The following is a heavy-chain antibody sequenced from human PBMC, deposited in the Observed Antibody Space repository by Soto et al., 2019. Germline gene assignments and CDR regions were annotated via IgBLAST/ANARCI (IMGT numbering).Heavy chain of an antibody. CDR1: GGSISSYY. D-gene: IGHD2-15*01. V-gene: IGHV4-59*08. Sequence: QVQLQESGPGLVKPSETLSLTCTVSGGSISSYYWSWIRQPPGKGLEWSGYISYSGGTNYNPSLKSRVTLSVDTSKNQFSLKLSSVTAADTAVYYCARQGRKGYDYWGQGTLVTVSS. J-gene: IGHJ4*02. CDR2: ISYSGGT. CDR3: ARQGRKGYDY.